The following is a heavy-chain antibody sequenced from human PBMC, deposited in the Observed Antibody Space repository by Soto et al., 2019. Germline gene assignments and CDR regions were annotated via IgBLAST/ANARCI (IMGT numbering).Heavy chain of an antibody. CDR3: TRHGESKYGYSSRWPLLGYYYYYGMDV. D-gene: IGHD6-13*01. CDR2: IYPGDYET. CDR1: IYSFTTYW. J-gene: IGHJ6*02. V-gene: IGHV5-51*01. Sequence: GESLMIFWKGSIYSFTTYWIGFVREMPGKGLEWVGVIYPGDYETRYSESFQGQVTSSPDKSNSTAYLQWSSLKASDTAMYYCTRHGESKYGYSSRWPLLGYYYYYGMDVWGQGTTVTVSS.